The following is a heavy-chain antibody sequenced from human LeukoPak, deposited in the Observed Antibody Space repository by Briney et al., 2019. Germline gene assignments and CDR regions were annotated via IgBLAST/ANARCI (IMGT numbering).Heavy chain of an antibody. Sequence: GASVKVSCKASGYTFTSYYIHWVRQAPGQGLEWMGWINPNSGGTNYAQKFQGRVTMTRDTSISTAYMELSRLRSDDTAVYYCAREVVVAYYFDYWGQGTLVTVSS. CDR2: INPNSGGT. J-gene: IGHJ4*02. V-gene: IGHV1-2*02. D-gene: IGHD2-15*01. CDR3: AREVVVAYYFDY. CDR1: GYTFTSYY.